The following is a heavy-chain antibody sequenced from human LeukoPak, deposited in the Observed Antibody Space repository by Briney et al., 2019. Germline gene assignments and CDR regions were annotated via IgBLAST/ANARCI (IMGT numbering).Heavy chain of an antibody. CDR2: ISSSSTI. D-gene: IGHD3-22*01. CDR1: GFTFSPYS. CDR3: ARVLHKRNYDSSDYYGS. V-gene: IGHV3-69-1*01. Sequence: GGSLRLSCAASGFTFSPYSMNWVRQAPGKGLQWVSFISSSSTIYYADSVKGRFTISRDNAKNSLYLQLNSLRAEDTAVYYCARVLHKRNYDSSDYYGSWGQGTLVTVSS. J-gene: IGHJ5*02.